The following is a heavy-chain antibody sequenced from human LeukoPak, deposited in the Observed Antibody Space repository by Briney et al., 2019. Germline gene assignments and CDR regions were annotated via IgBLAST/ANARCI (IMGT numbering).Heavy chain of an antibody. Sequence: SETLSLTCAVSGGSISSSDWWSWVRQPPGKGLEWIGEIYHSGSTNYNPSLESRVTISVDKSKNQFSLKLSSVTAADTAVYYCASPGGDSSDDAFDIWGQGTMVTVSS. V-gene: IGHV4-4*02. J-gene: IGHJ3*02. CDR2: IYHSGST. D-gene: IGHD3-22*01. CDR1: GGSISSSDW. CDR3: ASPGGDSSDDAFDI.